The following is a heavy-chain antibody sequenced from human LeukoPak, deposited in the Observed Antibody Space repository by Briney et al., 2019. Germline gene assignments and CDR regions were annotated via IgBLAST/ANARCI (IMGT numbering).Heavy chain of an antibody. D-gene: IGHD4-11*01. J-gene: IGHJ4*02. CDR3: ARVGYSNSYDY. CDR1: GCTFTNFD. Sequence: ASVKVSCKASGCTFTNFDINWVRQATGQGLEWMGWMNPNTGNAGYAQKFQDRVTITWDASIRTAYMDLSSLRSEDTAVYYCARVGYSNSYDYWGQGTLVTVSS. CDR2: MNPNTGNA. V-gene: IGHV1-8*03.